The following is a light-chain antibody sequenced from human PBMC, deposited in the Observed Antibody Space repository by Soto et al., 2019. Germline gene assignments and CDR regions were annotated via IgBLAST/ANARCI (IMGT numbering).Light chain of an antibody. CDR3: SSCTSSSTDD. CDR2: EVS. J-gene: IGLJ1*01. Sequence: QSALTQPASVSGSPGQSITISCTGTSSDVGGYDYVSWYQHHPGKAPKLTIYEVSNRPSGVSNRFSGSKSGNTASLTISGLQAEDEAEYYCSSCTSSSTDDFGTGTKVTVL. CDR1: SSDVGGYDY. V-gene: IGLV2-14*01.